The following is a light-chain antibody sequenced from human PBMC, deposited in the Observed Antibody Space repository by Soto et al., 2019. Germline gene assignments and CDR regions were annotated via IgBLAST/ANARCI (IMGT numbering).Light chain of an antibody. V-gene: IGKV3-15*01. CDR3: QQYNKWPPLT. CDR2: GAS. Sequence: EIVMTQSPATQSVSPGGRVTLSCRASQSVNNDLAWYQQKPGQAPRLLIYGASTRATGIPARFSGSGSGTEFTLTISSLQSEDFAVYYCQQYNKWPPLTFGGGTKVDIK. J-gene: IGKJ4*01. CDR1: QSVNND.